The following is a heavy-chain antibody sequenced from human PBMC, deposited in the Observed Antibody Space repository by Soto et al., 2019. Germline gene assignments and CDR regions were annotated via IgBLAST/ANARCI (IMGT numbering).Heavy chain of an antibody. CDR2: VSIGGST. Sequence: GSLTLPCAAPGFTFSPYAMGWVRQGRGKGLEGVAVVSIGGSTHYAASVRGRFTITRDNSKNPLSLQMNSLTAEATAVYFCSKRRGAGGHFAYWGQGALVTVAS. D-gene: IGHD2-15*01. CDR1: GFTFSPYA. CDR3: SKRRGAGGHFAY. J-gene: IGHJ4*02. V-gene: IGHV3-23*01.